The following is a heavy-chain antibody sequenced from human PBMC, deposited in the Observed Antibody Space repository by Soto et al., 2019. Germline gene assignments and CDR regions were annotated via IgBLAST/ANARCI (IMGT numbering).Heavy chain of an antibody. J-gene: IGHJ6*02. CDR1: GYTFTGYY. CDR3: ARVRKFPLDYYDSSGPYYGMDV. Sequence: PSVKVSCKASGYTFTGYYMHWVRQAPGQGLEWMGWINPNSGGTNYAQKFQGRVTMTRDTSISTAYMELSRLRSDDTAVYYCARVRKFPLDYYDSSGPYYGMDVWGQGTTVTVSS. V-gene: IGHV1-2*02. D-gene: IGHD3-22*01. CDR2: INPNSGGT.